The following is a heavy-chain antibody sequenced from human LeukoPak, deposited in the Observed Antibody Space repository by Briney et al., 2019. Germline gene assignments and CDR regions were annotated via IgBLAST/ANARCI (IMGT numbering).Heavy chain of an antibody. V-gene: IGHV3-64*01. D-gene: IGHD3-9*01. CDR1: GFTFSSYA. J-gene: IGHJ4*02. Sequence: GGSLRLSCAASGFTFSSYAMHWVRQAPGKGLEYHSGISSSGHSTYYANSVKGRFTISRDNSKNTLFLQMGSLRADDMAVYYCARGAYFDILTGSHFDCWGQGTLVTVSS. CDR3: ARGAYFDILTGSHFDC. CDR2: ISSSGHST.